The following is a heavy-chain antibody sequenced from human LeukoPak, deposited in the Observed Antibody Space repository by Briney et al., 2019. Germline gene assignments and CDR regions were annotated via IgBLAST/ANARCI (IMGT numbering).Heavy chain of an antibody. CDR3: AKDIAVSGIYYYYYMDV. CDR1: GFTFSSYG. CDR2: IRYDGSNK. V-gene: IGHV3-30*02. J-gene: IGHJ6*03. Sequence: PGGSLRLSCAASGFTFSSYGMHWVRQAPGKGLEWVAFIRYDGSNKYYADSVKGRFTISRDNSKNTLYLQTNSLRAEDTAVYYCAKDIAVSGIYYYYYMDVWGKGTTVTVSS. D-gene: IGHD6-19*01.